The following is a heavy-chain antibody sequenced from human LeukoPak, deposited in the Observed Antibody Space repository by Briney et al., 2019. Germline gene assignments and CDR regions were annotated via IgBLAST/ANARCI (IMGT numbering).Heavy chain of an antibody. V-gene: IGHV7-4-1*02. CDR2: INTNTGNP. J-gene: IGHJ4*02. Sequence: GASVKVSCKASGYTFTNYAMNWVRQAPGQGLEWMGWINTNTGNPTYAQGFAGRFVFSLDTSVSTAYLQISSLKAEDTAVYYCARDSAAGYFDYWGQGTLVTVSS. CDR1: GYTFTNYA. D-gene: IGHD6-13*01. CDR3: ARDSAAGYFDY.